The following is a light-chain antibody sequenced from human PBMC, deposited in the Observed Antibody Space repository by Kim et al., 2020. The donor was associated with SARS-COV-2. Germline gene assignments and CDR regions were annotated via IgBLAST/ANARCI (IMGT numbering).Light chain of an antibody. CDR2: CND. Sequence: QSVLAQPPSASGTPGQKVTISCSGSRSNIGSHSVNWYQQFPGATPKLLIYCNDQRPSGVPDRFSASKSGTSAFLAISGVQSDDEADYYCTVWDGSLSDQVFGGGTKVTVL. CDR1: RSNIGSHS. V-gene: IGLV1-44*01. J-gene: IGLJ3*02. CDR3: TVWDGSLSDQV.